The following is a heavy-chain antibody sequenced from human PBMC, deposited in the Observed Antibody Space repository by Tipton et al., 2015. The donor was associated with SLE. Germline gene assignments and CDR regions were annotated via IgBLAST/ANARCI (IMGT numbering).Heavy chain of an antibody. V-gene: IGHV1-2*02. CDR3: AREVLRALTAFDI. Sequence: QSGAEVKKPGASVQVSCKASGYTFTAYYIYWLRQAPGQGLEWMGWINPKSGVTDSGQKFQGRVTMTRDTSTSTVNMELSSLTSDDTAVYYCAREVLRALTAFDIWGQGTMVTVSS. CDR2: INPKSGVT. J-gene: IGHJ3*02. CDR1: GYTFTAYY.